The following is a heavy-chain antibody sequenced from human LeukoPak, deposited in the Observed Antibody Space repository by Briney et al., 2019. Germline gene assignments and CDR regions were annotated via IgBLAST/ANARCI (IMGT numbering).Heavy chain of an antibody. J-gene: IGHJ3*01. CDR1: GFTFSVYS. Sequence: GGSLRLSCAASGFTFSVYSMHWVRQAPGQGLEWVAVMSYDGSNEYYADSVKGRFTISRDNSKNTLYLRMNSLRADDTAVYYCARRLTSYGDSSPDAFDFWGQGTMVTVSS. V-gene: IGHV3-30-3*01. CDR3: ARRLTSYGDSSPDAFDF. D-gene: IGHD6-6*01. CDR2: MSYDGSNE.